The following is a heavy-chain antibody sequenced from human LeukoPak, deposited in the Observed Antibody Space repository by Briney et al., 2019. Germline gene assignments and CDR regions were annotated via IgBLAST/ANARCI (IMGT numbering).Heavy chain of an antibody. CDR3: AREFGFGGYDYNYYYGMDV. Sequence: PGGSLRLSCAASGFTFSSYAMHWVRQAPGKGLEWVAVISYDGSNKYYADSVKGRFTISRDNSKNTLYLQMNSLRAEDTAVYYCAREFGFGGYDYNYYYGMDVWGQGTTVTVSS. CDR2: ISYDGSNK. D-gene: IGHD5-12*01. V-gene: IGHV3-30-3*01. CDR1: GFTFSSYA. J-gene: IGHJ6*02.